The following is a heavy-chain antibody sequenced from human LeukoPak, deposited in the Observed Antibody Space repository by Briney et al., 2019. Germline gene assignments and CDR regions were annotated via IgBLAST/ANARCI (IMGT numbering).Heavy chain of an antibody. CDR2: IYSDGNT. CDR1: GLTVSLNC. J-gene: IGHJ4*02. CDR3: ARPPGSSWYKNDY. V-gene: IGHV3-53*01. D-gene: IGHD6-13*01. Sequence: GGSLRLSCVASGLTVSLNCMTWVRQAPGKGLEWVSVIYSDGNTYYSGSVKGRFTISRDNSKDTLYLQMSSLRAEDTAVYYCARPPGSSWYKNDYWGQGTLVTVSS.